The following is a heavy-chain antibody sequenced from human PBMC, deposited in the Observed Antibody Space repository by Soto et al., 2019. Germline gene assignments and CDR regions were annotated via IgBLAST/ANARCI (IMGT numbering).Heavy chain of an antibody. CDR2: INSDGTTT. J-gene: IGHJ4*02. CDR3: VRDIR. CDR1: GFTFNNFW. V-gene: IGHV3-74*01. Sequence: EVQLVESGGGLAQPGGSLRLSCAASGFTFNNFWMYWVRQTPEKGLVWVSGINSDGTTTIYADSVKGRFTIYRDNAKNTLYLQMNSLTVEDTAIYYCVRDIRWGQGTLVTVSS.